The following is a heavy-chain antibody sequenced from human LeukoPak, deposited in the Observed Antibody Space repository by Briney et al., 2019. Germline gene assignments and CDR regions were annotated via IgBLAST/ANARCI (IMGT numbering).Heavy chain of an antibody. Sequence: GGSLRLSCAASGLTVSSNYMSWVRQAPGKGLEWVSVIYRGGSTYYADSVKGRFIISRDNSKNTLYLQMNSLRAEDTAVYYCAGSGWLEFDYWGQGTLVTVSS. D-gene: IGHD6-19*01. CDR3: AGSGWLEFDY. J-gene: IGHJ4*02. CDR2: IYRGGST. CDR1: GLTVSSNY. V-gene: IGHV3-66*01.